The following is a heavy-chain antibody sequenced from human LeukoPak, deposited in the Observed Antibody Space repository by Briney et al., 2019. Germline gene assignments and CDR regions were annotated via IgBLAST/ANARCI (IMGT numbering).Heavy chain of an antibody. Sequence: GASVKVSCKASGYTFTSYAMNWVRQAPGQGLEWMGWINTNTGNPTYAQGFTGRFVFSLDTSVSTAYLQISSLKAEDTAVYYCAREWRQSGSYYYYMDVWGKGTTVTVSS. V-gene: IGHV7-4-1*02. J-gene: IGHJ6*03. CDR1: GYTFTSYA. CDR2: INTNTGNP. CDR3: AREWRQSGSYYYYMDV. D-gene: IGHD1-26*01.